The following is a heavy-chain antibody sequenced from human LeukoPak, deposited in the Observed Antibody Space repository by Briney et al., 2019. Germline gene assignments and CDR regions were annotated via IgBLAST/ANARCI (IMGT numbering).Heavy chain of an antibody. D-gene: IGHD3-3*01. CDR3: ARHPPRSGFDY. J-gene: IGHJ4*02. Sequence: SETLSLTCAVYGGSFSGYYWSWIRQPPGKGLEWIGEINHSGSTNYNPSLKSRVTISVDTSKNQFSLKLSSVTAADTAVYYCARHPPRSGFDYWGQGTLVTVSS. V-gene: IGHV4-34*01. CDR1: GGSFSGYY. CDR2: INHSGST.